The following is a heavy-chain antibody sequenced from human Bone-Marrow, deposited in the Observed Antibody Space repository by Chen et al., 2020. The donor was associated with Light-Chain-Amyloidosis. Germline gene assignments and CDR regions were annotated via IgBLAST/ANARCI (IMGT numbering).Heavy chain of an antibody. J-gene: IGHJ6*02. CDR1: EFTFSSYT. CDR2: ISTSSSNI. V-gene: IGHV3-21*01. D-gene: IGHD2-15*01. CDR3: ARDGRDGYNYYGMDV. Sequence: EVQLVESGGGLVKPGGSLRLSCAASEFTFSSYTMNWVRQAPGKGLEWVSSISTSSSNIYYADALKGRFTISRDNAKNSLFLQVNSLRAEDTAVYYCARDGRDGYNYYGMDVWGQGTTVTVSS.